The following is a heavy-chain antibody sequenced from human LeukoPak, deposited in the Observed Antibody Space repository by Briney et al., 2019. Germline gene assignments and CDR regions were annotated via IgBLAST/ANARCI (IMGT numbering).Heavy chain of an antibody. CDR2: IYPGDSDT. CDR1: GYSFTSYW. V-gene: IGHV5-51*01. J-gene: IGHJ3*02. Sequence: GESLKISCKGSGYSFTSYWIGCVRQMPGKGLEWMGTIYPGDSDTRYSPSFQGQVTISADKSISTAYLQWSSLKASDTAMYYCARRGYSGYGPLDAFDIWGQGTMVTVSS. D-gene: IGHD5-12*01. CDR3: ARRGYSGYGPLDAFDI.